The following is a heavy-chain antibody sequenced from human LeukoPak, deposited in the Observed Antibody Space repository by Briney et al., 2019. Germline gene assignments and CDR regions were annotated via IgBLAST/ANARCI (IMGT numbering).Heavy chain of an antibody. V-gene: IGHV4-59*01. CDR3: ARVAIAARGYYFDY. CDR1: GGSISSYY. CDR2: IYYTGST. D-gene: IGHD6-6*01. Sequence: SSETLSLTCTVSGGSISSYYWSWIRQPPGKGLEWIGYIYYTGSTNYNPSLKSRVTMSVDTSKNQFSLIVISVTAADTAVYYCARVAIAARGYYFDYWGQGTLVTVSS. J-gene: IGHJ4*02.